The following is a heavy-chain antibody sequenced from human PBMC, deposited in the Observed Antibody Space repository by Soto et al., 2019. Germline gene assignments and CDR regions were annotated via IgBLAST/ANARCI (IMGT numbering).Heavy chain of an antibody. D-gene: IGHD4-17*01. V-gene: IGHV3-23*01. CDR3: ANGVGDYGDYKHSYYFDY. Sequence: HAPGKGLEWVSAISGSGGSTYYADSVKGRFTISRDNSKNTLYLQMNSLRAEDTAVYYCANGVGDYGDYKHSYYFDYWGQGTLVTVSS. J-gene: IGHJ4*02. CDR2: ISGSGGST.